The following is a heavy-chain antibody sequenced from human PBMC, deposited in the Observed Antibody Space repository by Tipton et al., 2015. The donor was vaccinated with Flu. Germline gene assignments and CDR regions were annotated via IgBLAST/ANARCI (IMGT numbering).Heavy chain of an antibody. D-gene: IGHD3-10*01. CDR1: GFSLSTSGVG. J-gene: IGHJ3*02. Sequence: LVKPTETLTLTCTFSGFSLSTSGVGVGWIRQPPGKALEWLALIYWNDDKRYSPSLKSRLTITKDTSKNQVVLTMTNMDPVDTATHYCAQLYGSGSSLAFDIWGQGTMVTVSS. CDR2: IYWNDDK. V-gene: IGHV2-5*01. CDR3: AQLYGSGSSLAFDI.